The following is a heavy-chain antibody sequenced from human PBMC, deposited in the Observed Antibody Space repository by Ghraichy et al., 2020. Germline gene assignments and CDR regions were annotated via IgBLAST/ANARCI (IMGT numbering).Heavy chain of an antibody. CDR2: IWYDGSNK. CDR3: ARDKKTTVVTHGSYYYYYYMDV. J-gene: IGHJ6*03. D-gene: IGHD4-23*01. CDR1: GFTFSSYG. V-gene: IGHV3-33*01. Sequence: GGSLRLSCAASGFTFSSYGMHWVRQAPGKGLEWVAVIWYDGSNKYYADSVKGRFTISRDNSKNTLYLQMNSLRAEDTAVYYCARDKKTTVVTHGSYYYYYYMDVWGKGTTVTVSS.